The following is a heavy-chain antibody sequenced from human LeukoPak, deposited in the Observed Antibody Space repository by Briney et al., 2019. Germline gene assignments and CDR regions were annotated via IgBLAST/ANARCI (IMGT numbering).Heavy chain of an antibody. V-gene: IGHV4-59*01. CDR2: IYYSGST. J-gene: IGHJ5*02. D-gene: IGHD3-3*01. Sequence: SETLSLTCTVSGGSISSYYWSWIRQPPGKGLEWIGYIYYSGSTNYNPSLKSRVTISVDTSKNQFSLKLSSVTAADTAVYYCARLTCYDFWSGYFNNWFDPWGQGTLVTVSS. CDR1: GGSISSYY. CDR3: ARLTCYDFWSGYFNNWFDP.